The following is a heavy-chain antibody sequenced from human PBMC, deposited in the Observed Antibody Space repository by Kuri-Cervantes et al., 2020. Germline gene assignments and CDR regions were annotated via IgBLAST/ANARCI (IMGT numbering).Heavy chain of an antibody. CDR1: GYSISSGYY. V-gene: IGHV4-38-2*01. CDR3: AGGLYSGYQIWGY. Sequence: SETLSLTCAVSGYSISSGYYWGWIRQPPGKGLEWIGSIYHSGSTYYNPSLKSRVTISVDTSKNQFSLKLSSVTAADTAVYYCAGGLYSGYQIWGYWGQGTLVTVSS. J-gene: IGHJ4*02. D-gene: IGHD3-22*01. CDR2: IYHSGST.